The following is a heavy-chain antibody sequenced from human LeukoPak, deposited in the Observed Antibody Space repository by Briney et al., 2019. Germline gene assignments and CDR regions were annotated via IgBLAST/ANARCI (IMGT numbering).Heavy chain of an antibody. D-gene: IGHD6-13*01. V-gene: IGHV3-30-3*01. CDR3: ARDPGAAAGTP. J-gene: IGHJ5*02. CDR2: ISYDGSNK. Sequence: PGRSLRLSCAASGFTFSSYAMHWVRQAPGKGLEWVAVISYDGSNKYYADSVKGRFTISRDNAKNSLYLQMNSLRAEDTAVYYCARDPGAAAGTPWGQGTLVTVSS. CDR1: GFTFSSYA.